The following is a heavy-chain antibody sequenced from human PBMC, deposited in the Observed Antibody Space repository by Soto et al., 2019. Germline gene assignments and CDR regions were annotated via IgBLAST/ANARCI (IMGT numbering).Heavy chain of an antibody. Sequence: ASVKVSCKASGGTFTSYTVYWVRQAPGQGLEWVGGCIPILDLGNHAAGFRRRVTITADVARHTASMGRSSLTSSDTPGYFCATSLGRHPSETPRGHSLGAGCLFPVNHWSQGTLVPVA. CDR2: CIPILDLG. CDR1: GGTFTSYT. J-gene: IGHJ5*02. V-gene: IGHV1-69*13. CDR3: ATSLGRHPSETPRGHSLGAGCLFPVNH. D-gene: IGHD2-21*01.